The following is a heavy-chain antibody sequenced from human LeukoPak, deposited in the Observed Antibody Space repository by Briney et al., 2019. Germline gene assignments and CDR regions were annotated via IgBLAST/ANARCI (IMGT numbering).Heavy chain of an antibody. V-gene: IGHV1-2*02. CDR1: GYTFTGFY. CDR3: ARDGTTTDDY. D-gene: IGHD1-26*01. J-gene: IGHJ4*02. CDR2: INPNSGDT. Sequence: ASVKVSCKAFGYTFTGFYIHWVRQAPGQGLEWMGWINPNSGDTNYAQKFQGRVTMTRDTSISTAYMELNRLRSDDTAVYYCARDGTTTDDYWGQGTLVTVSS.